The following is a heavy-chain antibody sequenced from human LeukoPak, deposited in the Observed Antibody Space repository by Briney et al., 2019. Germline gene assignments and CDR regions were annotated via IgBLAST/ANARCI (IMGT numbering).Heavy chain of an antibody. Sequence: SGTLSLTCTASGASITSYYWSWIRQPPGKGLEWVGRIHYSGSTNYNPSFKSRVTISVDTSKNQFSLKLSSVTAADTAVYYCARGFDYGDYGGWFDPWGQGTLVTVSS. D-gene: IGHD4-17*01. J-gene: IGHJ5*02. CDR3: ARGFDYGDYGGWFDP. CDR1: GASITSYY. CDR2: IHYSGST. V-gene: IGHV4-59*01.